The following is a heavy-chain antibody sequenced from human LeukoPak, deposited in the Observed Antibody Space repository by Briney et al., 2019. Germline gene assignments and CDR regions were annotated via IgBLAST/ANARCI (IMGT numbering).Heavy chain of an antibody. CDR1: GRSLSSISYY. CDR2: IYYTGST. V-gene: IGHV4-39*01. J-gene: IGHJ4*02. D-gene: IGHD4-17*01. Sequence: PPETLSLTRTVSGRSLSSISYYWGWLRQPPGKGLEWVGRIYYTGSTYYNASPKPRVTISVDTSKDHVSLELSSVSSADTAVYYCARHSLTATVTTKYFDYWGQGTLVTVSS. CDR3: ARHSLTATVTTKYFDY.